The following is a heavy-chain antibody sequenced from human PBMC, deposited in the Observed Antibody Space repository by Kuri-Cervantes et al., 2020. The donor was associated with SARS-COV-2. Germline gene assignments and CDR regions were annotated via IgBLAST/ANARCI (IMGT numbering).Heavy chain of an antibody. Sequence: SETLSLTRTVSGGSISSGSYYWSWIRQPAGKGLEWIGYIYASGSTNYNPSLKSRVTISVDTSKNQFSLKLSSVTAADTAVYYCARARYCSGGSCYSEVPAYYYYMDVWGKGTTVTVSS. J-gene: IGHJ6*03. D-gene: IGHD2-15*01. CDR1: GGSISSGSYY. CDR3: ARARYCSGGSCYSEVPAYYYYMDV. V-gene: IGHV4-61*09. CDR2: IYASGST.